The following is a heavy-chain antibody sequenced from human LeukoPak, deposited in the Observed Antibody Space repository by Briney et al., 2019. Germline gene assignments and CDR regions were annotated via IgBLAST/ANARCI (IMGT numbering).Heavy chain of an antibody. CDR2: IFYSGST. CDR3: AKDQAWTDYFDY. J-gene: IGHJ4*02. D-gene: IGHD3/OR15-3a*01. Sequence: SETLSLTCTVSSGSISTSNYYWGWVRQPPGKALEWIGNIFYSGSTYYSPSLKSRVTISLDTSRNQFSLKLNSVTAADTAVYYCAKDQAWTDYFDYWGQGTLVTVSS. V-gene: IGHV4-39*07. CDR1: SGSISTSNYY.